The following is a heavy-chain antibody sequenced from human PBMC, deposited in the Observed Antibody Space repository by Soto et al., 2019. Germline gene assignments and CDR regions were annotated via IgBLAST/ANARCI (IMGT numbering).Heavy chain of an antibody. CDR3: ARAPGLWSGYWVDY. D-gene: IGHD3-3*01. Sequence: PGGSLRLSCAASGFTFSNYGMNWVRQAPGKGLEWVSYISSTSNSIYYADSVKGRFTISRDNAKNSLNLQMNSLRDEDTAVYYCARAPGLWSGYWVDYWGQGTLVTVSS. V-gene: IGHV3-48*02. J-gene: IGHJ4*02. CDR1: GFTFSNYG. CDR2: ISSTSNSI.